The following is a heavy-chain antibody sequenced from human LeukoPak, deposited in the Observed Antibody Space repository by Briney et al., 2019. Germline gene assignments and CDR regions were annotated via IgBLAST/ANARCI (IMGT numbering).Heavy chain of an antibody. CDR3: AKIPSATVVTSFGL. CDR1: GFTFSSYG. J-gene: IGHJ5*02. CDR2: ISYDGSNK. V-gene: IGHV3-30*18. D-gene: IGHD4-23*01. Sequence: PGGSLRLSCAASGFTFSSYGMHWVRQAPGKGLEWVAVISYDGSNKYYADSVKGRFTISRDNSKNTLYLQMNSLRAEDTAVYYCAKIPSATVVTSFGLWGQGTLVTVSS.